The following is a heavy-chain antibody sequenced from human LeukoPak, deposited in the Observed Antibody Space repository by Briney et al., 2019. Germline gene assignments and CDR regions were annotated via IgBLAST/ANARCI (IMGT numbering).Heavy chain of an antibody. CDR3: TTDSRTMIVVVDYYFDY. CDR2: IKSKTDGGTT. CDR1: GFTFSSYA. V-gene: IGHV3-15*01. Sequence: GGSLRLSCAASGFTFSSYAMSWVRQAPGKGLEWVGRIKSKTDGGTTDYAAPVKGRFTISRDDSKNTLYLQMNSLKTEDTAVYYCTTDSRTMIVVVDYYFDYWGQGTLVTVSS. J-gene: IGHJ4*02. D-gene: IGHD3-22*01.